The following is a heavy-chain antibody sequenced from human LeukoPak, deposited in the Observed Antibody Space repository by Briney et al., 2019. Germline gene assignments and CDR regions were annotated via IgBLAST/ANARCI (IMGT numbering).Heavy chain of an antibody. V-gene: IGHV3-48*04. CDR1: GFTFSSYS. Sequence: GGSLRLSCAASGFTFSSYSMNWVRQAPGKGLEWVSYISSSGSTIYYADSVKGRFTISRDNAKNSLYLQMNSLRAEDTAVYYCASTPRLGAPGGYYGMDVWGQGTTVTVSS. CDR3: ASTPRLGAPGGYYGMDV. J-gene: IGHJ6*02. CDR2: ISSSGSTI. D-gene: IGHD2-15*01.